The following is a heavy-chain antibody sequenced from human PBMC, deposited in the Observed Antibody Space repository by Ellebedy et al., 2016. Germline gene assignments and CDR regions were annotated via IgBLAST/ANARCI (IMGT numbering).Heavy chain of an antibody. Sequence: GSLRLSCAVYGGSFSGYYWSWIRQPPGKGLEWMGEINHSGSTNYNPSLNSRVTISVDTSKNQFSLKLSSVTAADTAVYYCARALRPFDYWGQGTLVTVSS. CDR1: GGSFSGYY. CDR3: ARALRPFDY. J-gene: IGHJ4*02. V-gene: IGHV4-34*01. CDR2: INHSGST.